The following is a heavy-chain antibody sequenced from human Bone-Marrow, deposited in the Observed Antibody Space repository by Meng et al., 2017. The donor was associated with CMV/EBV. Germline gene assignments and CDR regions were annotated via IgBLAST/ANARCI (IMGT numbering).Heavy chain of an antibody. D-gene: IGHD6-13*01. CDR3: AKDSPYHASSWHSVDY. CDR2: ISWDGGST. J-gene: IGHJ4*02. CDR1: GFTFDDYT. V-gene: IGHV3-43*01. Sequence: GESLKISCAASGFTFDDYTMHWVRQAPGKGLEWVSLISWDGGSTYYADSVKGRFTISRDNSKNSLYLQMNSLRPEDTALYYCAKDSPYHASSWHSVDYWGQGTLVTVSS.